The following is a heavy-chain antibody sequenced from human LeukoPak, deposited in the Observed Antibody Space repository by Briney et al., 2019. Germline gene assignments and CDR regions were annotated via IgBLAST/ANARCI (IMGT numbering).Heavy chain of an antibody. CDR2: INPNNGGT. J-gene: IGHJ4*02. V-gene: IGHV1-2*02. CDR1: GYTFTGYY. Sequence: GASVTVSCKASGYTFTGYYMHWVRQTPAQGLEWMGWINPNNGGTNYAQKFQGRVTMTRDTSFSTAYMELNRLRSDDTAVYYCARDRSGDFDYWGQGTLVTVSS. D-gene: IGHD7-27*01. CDR3: ARDRSGDFDY.